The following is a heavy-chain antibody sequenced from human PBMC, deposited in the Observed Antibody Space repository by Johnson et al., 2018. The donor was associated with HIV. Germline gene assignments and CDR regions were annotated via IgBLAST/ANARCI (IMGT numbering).Heavy chain of an antibody. CDR1: GFTFSSYW. D-gene: IGHD3-9*01. CDR2: LKSRADGGTT. V-gene: IGHV3-15*01. Sequence: VQLVESGGGLVQPGGSLRLSCAASGFTFSSYWMSWVRQAPGKGLEWVGRLKSRADGGTTDYAVSVKDRFTILRDDSKNTLYLQMSSLRTEDAGVYYCTTGGSIGYFDLLSNFDILGQGTMVTVSS. J-gene: IGHJ3*02. CDR3: TTGGSIGYFDLLSNFDI.